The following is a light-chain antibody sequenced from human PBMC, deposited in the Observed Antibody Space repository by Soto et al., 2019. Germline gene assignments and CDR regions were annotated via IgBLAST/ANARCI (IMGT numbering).Light chain of an antibody. V-gene: IGKV1-5*01. CDR3: QQYNSYSPWT. J-gene: IGKJ1*01. CDR2: DAS. CDR1: QSISSW. Sequence: DIQMYQSPSTLSAYVGDRVTITCRASQSISSWLAWYQQKPGKAPKLLIYDASSLESGVPSRFSGSGSGTEFTLTISSLQPDDFATYYCQQYNSYSPWTFGQGTKVDIK.